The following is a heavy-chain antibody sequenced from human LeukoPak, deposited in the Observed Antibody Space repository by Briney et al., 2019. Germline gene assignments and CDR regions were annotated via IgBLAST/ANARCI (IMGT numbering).Heavy chain of an antibody. D-gene: IGHD1-26*01. J-gene: IGHJ4*02. V-gene: IGHV3-23*01. Sequence: GGSLRLSCAASGFTFSNYAMSWVRQAPGKGVECVSAITGGGGSTYYADSVRGRFTFSRDNSKNTLSLQMNSLRAEDTAVYYCAKDLYSGSYWRGYFDYWGQGTLVTVSS. CDR1: GFTFSNYA. CDR3: AKDLYSGSYWRGYFDY. CDR2: ITGGGGST.